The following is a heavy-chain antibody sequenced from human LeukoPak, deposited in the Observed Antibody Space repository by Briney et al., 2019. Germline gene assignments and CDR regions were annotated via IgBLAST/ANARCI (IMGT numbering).Heavy chain of an antibody. V-gene: IGHV3-21*01. CDR2: ISSSSSYI. Sequence: GGSLRLSCAASGFTFSSYSMNWVRHAPGKGREWVSSISSSSSYIYYANSVKGRFTISRDNAKNSLYLRMNSLRAEDTAVYYCARVTAVVGFDFWGQGTLVSVSS. CDR1: GFTFSSYS. D-gene: IGHD6-19*01. CDR3: ARVTAVVGFDF. J-gene: IGHJ4*02.